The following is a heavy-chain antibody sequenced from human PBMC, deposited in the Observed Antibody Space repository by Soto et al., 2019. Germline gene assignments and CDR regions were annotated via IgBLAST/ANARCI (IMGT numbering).Heavy chain of an antibody. D-gene: IGHD1-7*01. CDR1: AFTLSKFV. J-gene: IGHJ6*02. CDR2: TSNDGSNT. CDR3: ARGNLDV. Sequence: QVQVVESGGGVVQPGKSLRLSCAASAFTLSKFVMHWVRQAPGRGLEWVAVTSNDGSNTFYADSVKGRFTISRDNSKNTVYLQMNSLRTEDTAEYYCARGNLDVWGQGTTVTVSS. V-gene: IGHV3-30-3*01.